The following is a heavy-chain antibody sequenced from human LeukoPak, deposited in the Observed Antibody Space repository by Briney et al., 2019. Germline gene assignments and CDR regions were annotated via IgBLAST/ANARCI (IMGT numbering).Heavy chain of an antibody. D-gene: IGHD5-12*01. CDR1: GFTFRDYY. J-gene: IGHJ4*02. CDR2: ISGSGTFT. Sequence: PGGSLRLSCAASGFTFRDYYMSWIRHAPGKGLEGVSHISGSGTFTNYADSVKGRFTISRDNAGNSLHLQMNSLRAEDSAMYYCARGGYQHYALVDYWGQGTLATVSS. V-gene: IGHV3-11*05. CDR3: ARGGYQHYALVDY.